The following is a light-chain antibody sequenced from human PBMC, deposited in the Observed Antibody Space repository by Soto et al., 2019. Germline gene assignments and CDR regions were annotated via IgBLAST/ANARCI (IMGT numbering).Light chain of an antibody. CDR2: AAS. CDR1: QGIRSD. J-gene: IGKJ2*01. V-gene: IGKV1-17*01. Sequence: DIPMTQSPSSLSASVGDRVTITCRASQGIRSDLGWYQQKPGKAPKRLIYAASSLQSGVPSRFSGSGSGTEFTLTISSLQPEDFATYYCLQNNTYPYTFSQGTKLEIK. CDR3: LQNNTYPYT.